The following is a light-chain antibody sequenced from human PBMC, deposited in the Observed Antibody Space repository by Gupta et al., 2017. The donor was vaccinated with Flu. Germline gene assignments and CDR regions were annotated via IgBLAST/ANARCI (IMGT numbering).Light chain of an antibody. J-gene: IGKJ5*01. V-gene: IGKV3-11*01. CDR1: QRVTSY. Sequence: PASLSWSPGERASLSCRASQRVTSYLAWYQQKPGQPPRPLIFDASKSATGVPARFTGSGSETEFTLTITSLEPKDSAVYYCQQRSSWPLTFGQGTRLEI. CDR2: DAS. CDR3: QQRSSWPLT.